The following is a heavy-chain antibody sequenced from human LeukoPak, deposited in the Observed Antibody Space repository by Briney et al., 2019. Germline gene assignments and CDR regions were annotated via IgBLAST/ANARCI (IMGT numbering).Heavy chain of an antibody. D-gene: IGHD3-22*01. CDR1: GGTFSSYA. CDR3: ARMPGRNTYYYDSSGYFLDY. Sequence: ASVKVSCKASGGTFSSYAMHWVRQAPGQRLEWMGWINAGNGNTKYSQKFQGRVTITRDTSASTAYMELSSLRSEDTAVYYCARMPGRNTYYYDSSGYFLDYWGQGTLVTVSS. J-gene: IGHJ4*02. CDR2: INAGNGNT. V-gene: IGHV1-3*01.